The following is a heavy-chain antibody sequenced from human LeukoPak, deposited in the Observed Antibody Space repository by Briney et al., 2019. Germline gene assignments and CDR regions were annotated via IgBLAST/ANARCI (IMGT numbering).Heavy chain of an antibody. J-gene: IGHJ3*02. V-gene: IGHV4-4*07. CDR3: ARGLFYCSSTSCWTFDI. CDR1: GGSISSYY. Sequence: SETLSLTCTVSGGSISSYYWSWIRQPAGKGLEWIGRIYTSGSTYYNPSLKSRVTISVDTSKNQFSLKLSSVTAADTAVYYCARGLFYCSSTSCWTFDIWGQGTMVTVSS. D-gene: IGHD2-2*01. CDR2: IYTSGST.